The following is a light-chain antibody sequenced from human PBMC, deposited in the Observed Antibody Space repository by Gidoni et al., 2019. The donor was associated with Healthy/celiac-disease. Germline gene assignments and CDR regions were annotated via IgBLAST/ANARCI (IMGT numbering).Light chain of an antibody. J-gene: IGLJ3*02. V-gene: IGLV6-57*03. CDR2: EDN. CDR1: SGSIASNY. Sequence: NFMLTQRHSVSEAPGKTVTISCTRSSGSIASNYVQWYQQRPGSAPTTVIYEDNQRPSGVPDRFSGSIDSSSNSASLPISGLKTEDEADYYCQSYDSSNHGVFGGGTKLTVL. CDR3: QSYDSSNHGV.